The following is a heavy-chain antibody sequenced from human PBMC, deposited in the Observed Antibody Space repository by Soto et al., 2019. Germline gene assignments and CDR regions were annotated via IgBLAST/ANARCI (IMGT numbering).Heavy chain of an antibody. D-gene: IGHD2-15*01. CDR3: AXIIDCSGGSCYLNWFDP. CDR2: ISAYNGNT. V-gene: IGHV1-18*01. CDR1: GYTFTSYG. Sequence: GASVKVSCKASGYTFTSYGISWVRQAPGQGLEWMGWISAYNGNTNYAQKLQGRVTMTTDTSTSTAYMELRSLRSDDTAVYYCAXIIDCSGGSCYLNWFDPWGQGTLVTVSS. J-gene: IGHJ5*02.